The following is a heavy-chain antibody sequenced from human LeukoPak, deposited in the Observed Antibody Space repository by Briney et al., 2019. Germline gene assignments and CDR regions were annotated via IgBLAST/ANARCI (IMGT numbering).Heavy chain of an antibody. CDR1: GYTLTELS. V-gene: IGHV1-24*01. D-gene: IGHD5-12*01. J-gene: IGHJ5*02. Sequence: GASVKVSCKVSGYTLTELSMHWVRQAPGKGLEWMGGFDPEDGETIYAQKFQGRVTMTEDTSTDTAYMELSSLRSEDTAVYYCATSGFSLRFGASDPWGQGTLVTVSS. CDR2: FDPEDGET. CDR3: ATSGFSLRFGASDP.